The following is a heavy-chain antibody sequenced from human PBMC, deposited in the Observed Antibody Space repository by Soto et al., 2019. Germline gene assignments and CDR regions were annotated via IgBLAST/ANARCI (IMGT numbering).Heavy chain of an antibody. CDR2: IWYDGSNK. CDR3: ARWSDNKVIDP. D-gene: IGHD1-1*01. Sequence: QVQLVESGGGVVQPGRSLRLSCAASGFTCSSHGMHWVRQAPGKGLEWVAVIWYDGSNKYYADSVKGRFTISRDNSKNTLYLQMNSLRAEDTAVYYCARWSDNKVIDPWGQGTLVTVSS. CDR1: GFTCSSHG. V-gene: IGHV3-33*01. J-gene: IGHJ5*02.